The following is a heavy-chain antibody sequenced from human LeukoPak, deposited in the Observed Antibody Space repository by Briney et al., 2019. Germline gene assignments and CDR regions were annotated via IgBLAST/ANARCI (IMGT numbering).Heavy chain of an antibody. CDR2: ISAYNGNT. CDR1: GYTFTSYG. Sequence: ASVKVSCKASGYTFTSYGISWLPQAPGQGLEWMGWISAYNGNTNYAQKLQGRVTMTTDTSTSTAYMELRSLRSDDTAVYYWARDREVLRYFDCLSTPDDYWGQGTLVTVSS. D-gene: IGHD3-9*01. V-gene: IGHV1-18*01. J-gene: IGHJ4*02. CDR3: ARDREVLRYFDCLSTPDDY.